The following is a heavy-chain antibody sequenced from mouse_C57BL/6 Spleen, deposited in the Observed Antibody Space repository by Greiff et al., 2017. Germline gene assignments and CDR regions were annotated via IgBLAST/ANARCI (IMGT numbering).Heavy chain of an antibody. Sequence: VQLQQSGPELVKPGASVKISCKASGYSFTDYNMNWVKQRNGKSLEWIGVINPNYGTTSYNQKFKGKATLTVDQSSSTAFLQLNNLTSDDSAVYYCAGCYYGSSLYYSIDYWGQGTSVTVSS. J-gene: IGHJ4*01. CDR1: GYSFTDYN. CDR2: INPNYGTT. D-gene: IGHD1-1*01. CDR3: AGCYYGSSLYYSIDY. V-gene: IGHV1-39*01.